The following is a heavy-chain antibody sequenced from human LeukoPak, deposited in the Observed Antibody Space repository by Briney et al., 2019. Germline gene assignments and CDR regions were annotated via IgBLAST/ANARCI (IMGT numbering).Heavy chain of an antibody. CDR1: GYTFSSYY. CDR2: INPRSGST. V-gene: IGHV1-46*01. J-gene: IGHJ4*02. D-gene: IGHD3-9*01. CDR3: ARSFDWSFDY. Sequence: GASVKVSCKASGYTFSSYYMHWVRQAPGQGLEWMGIINPRSGSTTYAQHFQGRVTMTRDTSTSSVYMELSSLRSDDTAVYYCARSFDWSFDYWGQGTLVTVSS.